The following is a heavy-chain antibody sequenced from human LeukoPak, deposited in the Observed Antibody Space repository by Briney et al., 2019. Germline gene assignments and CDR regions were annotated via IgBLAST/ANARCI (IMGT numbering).Heavy chain of an antibody. CDR3: ARDGGWVMVTEIDY. D-gene: IGHD5-18*01. CDR1: GGSISSGGYY. V-gene: IGHV4-30-2*01. J-gene: IGHJ4*02. Sequence: SETLSLTCTVSGGSISSGGYYWSWIRQPPGKGLEWIGYIYHSGSTYYNLSLKSRVTISIDTSKNQFSLKLSSVTAADTAVYYCARDGGWVMVTEIDYWGQGILVTVSS. CDR2: IYHSGST.